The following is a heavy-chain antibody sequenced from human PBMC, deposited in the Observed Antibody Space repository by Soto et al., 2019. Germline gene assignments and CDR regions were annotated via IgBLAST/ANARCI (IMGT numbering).Heavy chain of an antibody. CDR2: IYYSGST. CDR3: ARAPGGGSWYTGGVVGMEV. D-gene: IGHD6-13*01. J-gene: IGHJ6*04. Sequence: PSETLSLTCTVSGGSISSYYWSWIRQPPGKGLEWIGYIYYSGSTNYNPSLKSRVTISVDTSKNQFSLKLSSVTAADTAVYYCARAPGGGSWYTGGVVGMEVWDRET. CDR1: GGSISSYY. V-gene: IGHV4-59*01.